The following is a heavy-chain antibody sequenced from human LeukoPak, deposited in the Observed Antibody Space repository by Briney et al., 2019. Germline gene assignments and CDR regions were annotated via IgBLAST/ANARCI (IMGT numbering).Heavy chain of an antibody. Sequence: RSGTLSLTCAVSGGSISSSNWWSWVRQPPGKGLEWIGEIYHSGSTNYNPSLKSRVTISVDKSKNQFSLKLSSVTAADTAVYYCARVGSATTLYYMDVWGKGTTVTISS. J-gene: IGHJ6*03. CDR2: IYHSGST. CDR3: ARVGSATTLYYMDV. D-gene: IGHD2-2*01. CDR1: GGSISSSNW. V-gene: IGHV4-4*02.